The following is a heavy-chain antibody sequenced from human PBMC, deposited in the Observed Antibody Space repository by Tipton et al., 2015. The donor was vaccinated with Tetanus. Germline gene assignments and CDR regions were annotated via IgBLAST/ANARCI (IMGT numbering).Heavy chain of an antibody. J-gene: IGHJ4*02. CDR1: GFVFSSYT. V-gene: IGHV3-21*01. D-gene: IGHD6-25*01. Sequence: GSLRLSCAVSGFVFSSYTMNWVRQAPGKGLEWVASISSTSSYIYYADSVKGRFTISRDNAKNSVYLQMSSLGGDDTAVYYCASGSTLDYWGQGALVSVPS. CDR2: ISSTSSYI. CDR3: ASGSTLDY.